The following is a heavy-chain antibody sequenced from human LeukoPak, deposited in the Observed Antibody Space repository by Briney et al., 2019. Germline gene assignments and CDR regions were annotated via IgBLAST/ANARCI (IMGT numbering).Heavy chain of an antibody. V-gene: IGHV4-38-2*01. CDR1: GYSISSGYY. Sequence: PSETLSLTCAVSGYSISSGYYWGWIRQPPGKGLEWIGSIYHSGSTYYNPSLKSRATISVDTSKNQFSLKLSSVTAADTAVYYCARHIENAFDIWGQGTMVTVSS. CDR3: ARHIENAFDI. J-gene: IGHJ3*02. D-gene: IGHD2-21*01. CDR2: IYHSGST.